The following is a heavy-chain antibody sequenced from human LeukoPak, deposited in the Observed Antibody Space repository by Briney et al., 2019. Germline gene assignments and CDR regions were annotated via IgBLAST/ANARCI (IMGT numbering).Heavy chain of an antibody. CDR1: GFTFSSYG. J-gene: IGHJ6*03. CDR3: ARDPYNGNYGDSYYYYMDV. D-gene: IGHD1-26*01. CDR2: ISGSGHRT. Sequence: PGGSLRLSCAASGFTFSSYGVSWVRQAPGKGLEWVSGISGSGHRTYYADSVKGRFTISRDNSKSTLYLQMNSLRAEDTAIYYCARDPYNGNYGDSYYYYMDVWGKGTTVTISS. V-gene: IGHV3-23*01.